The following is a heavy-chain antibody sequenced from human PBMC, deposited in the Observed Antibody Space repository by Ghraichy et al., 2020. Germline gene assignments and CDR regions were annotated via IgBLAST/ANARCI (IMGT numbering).Heavy chain of an antibody. CDR1: GFTFSSYA. V-gene: IGHV3-23*01. D-gene: IGHD3-3*02. Sequence: GGSLRLSCAASGFTFSSYAMSWVRQAPGKGLEWVSAINGGSGSTYYAASVKGRFTISGDNSKDTLYLQMNSLRAEDTAVYYCAKHDHVWSGSTADYWGQGTLVTVSS. CDR2: INGGSGST. J-gene: IGHJ4*02. CDR3: AKHDHVWSGSTADY.